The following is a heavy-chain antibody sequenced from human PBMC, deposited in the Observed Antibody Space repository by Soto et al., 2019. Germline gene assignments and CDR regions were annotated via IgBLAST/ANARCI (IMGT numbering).Heavy chain of an antibody. CDR1: GGSFSASY. V-gene: IGHV4-34*01. Sequence: QVQLQQWGAGLLKPSETVSLSCAVYGGSFSASYWGWVRQPPGKGLEWIGEINLTGRTNYNPSLKSRVTMSVDTSKNQFFLSLRSATAADTAVYYCARVASSGHYYGRALDVWGQGTMVSVSS. CDR3: ARVASSGHYYGRALDV. D-gene: IGHD3-22*01. CDR2: INLTGRT. J-gene: IGHJ3*01.